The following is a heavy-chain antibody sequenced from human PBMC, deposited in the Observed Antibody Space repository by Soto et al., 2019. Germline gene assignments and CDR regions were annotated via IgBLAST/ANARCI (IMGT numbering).Heavy chain of an antibody. CDR2: ISSSSSYI. Sequence: GGSLRLSCAASGFTFSSYSMNWVRQAPGKGLGWVSSISSSSSYIYYADSVKGRFTISRDNAKNSLYLQMNSLRAEDTAVYYCARDSDSGSYSSVDYWGQGTLVTVSS. V-gene: IGHV3-21*01. J-gene: IGHJ4*02. D-gene: IGHD1-26*01. CDR3: ARDSDSGSYSSVDY. CDR1: GFTFSSYS.